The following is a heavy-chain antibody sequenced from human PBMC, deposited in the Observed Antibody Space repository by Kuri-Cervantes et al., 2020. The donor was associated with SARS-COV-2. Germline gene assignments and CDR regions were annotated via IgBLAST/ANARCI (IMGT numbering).Heavy chain of an antibody. D-gene: IGHD4-17*01. CDR2: ITRSSVYI. V-gene: IGHV3-21*01. CDR1: GFTFSAYT. Sequence: GESLKISCVASGFTFSAYTLNWVRQAPGKGLEWVSSITRSSVYISYADSLKGRFTISRDNSKNTLYLQMNSLRAEDTAVYYCARDGDDYGDYDTYFDYWGQGTLVTVSS. CDR3: ARDGDDYGDYDTYFDY. J-gene: IGHJ4*02.